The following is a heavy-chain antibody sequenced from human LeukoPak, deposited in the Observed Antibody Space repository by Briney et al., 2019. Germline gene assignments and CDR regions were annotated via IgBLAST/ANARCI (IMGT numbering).Heavy chain of an antibody. J-gene: IGHJ6*02. Sequence: GESLKISCKGSGYSFTSYWIGLVRQMPGKGLEWMGIIYPADSDTRYSPSFQGQVTISADKSISTAYLHWSSLKAADTATYYCARQGTYGDNDYSNYDMDFGGQGTTVPV. CDR1: GYSFTSYW. CDR2: IYPADSDT. D-gene: IGHD5-12*01. V-gene: IGHV5-51*01. CDR3: ARQGTYGDNDYSNYDMDF.